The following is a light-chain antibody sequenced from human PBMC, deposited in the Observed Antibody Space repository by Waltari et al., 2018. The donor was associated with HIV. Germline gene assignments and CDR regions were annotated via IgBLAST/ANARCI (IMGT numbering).Light chain of an antibody. CDR1: SSSLGTNYD. Sequence: QSVLTQPPSVSGAPGQRVTISCSGSSSSLGTNYDVPRYPPLPRAAPNILIYGDYKRPAGVPERFSASRSGTSASLAITGLQPEDEADYYCQSYDTIVGGFYVFGTGTKVTV. CDR3: QSYDTIVGGFYV. CDR2: GDY. J-gene: IGLJ1*01. V-gene: IGLV1-40*01.